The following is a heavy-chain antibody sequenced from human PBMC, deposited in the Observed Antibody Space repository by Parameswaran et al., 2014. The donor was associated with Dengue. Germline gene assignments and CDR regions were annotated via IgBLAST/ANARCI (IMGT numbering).Heavy chain of an antibody. D-gene: IGHD2-8*01. Sequence: GGSLRLSCAASGFTFSGNAMSWVRQAPGKGLEWVSAISASGDITYYVDSVKGRFTISRDNSKNTLYLQMNSLRAEDTAAYFCAKDQWSWLSTPDYWGQGTLVTVSS. CDR1: GFTFSGNA. CDR2: ISASGDIT. V-gene: IGHV3-23*01. J-gene: IGHJ4*02. CDR3: AKDQWSWLSTPDY.